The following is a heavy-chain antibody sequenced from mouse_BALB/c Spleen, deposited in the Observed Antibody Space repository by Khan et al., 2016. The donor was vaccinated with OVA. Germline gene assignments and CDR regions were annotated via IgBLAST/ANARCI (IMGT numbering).Heavy chain of an antibody. V-gene: IGHV2-9*02. CDR1: GFSLTSYG. CDR2: IWAGGST. CDR3: ARDLYYYGSSYAMDY. J-gene: IGHJ4*01. D-gene: IGHD1-1*01. Sequence: VQLQQPGPGLVAPSQSLSITCTVSGFSLTSYGVHWVRQPPGKGLEWLGVIWAGGSTNYNSALMSRLSISKDNSKSQVFLKMNSLQTDDTAMYYCARDLYYYGSSYAMDYWGQGTSVTVSS.